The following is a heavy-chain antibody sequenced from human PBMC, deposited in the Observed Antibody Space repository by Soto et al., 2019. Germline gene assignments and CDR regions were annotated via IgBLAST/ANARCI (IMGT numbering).Heavy chain of an antibody. CDR3: AKDRSEYSGYDYWFDP. J-gene: IGHJ5*02. CDR1: GFTFSSYA. D-gene: IGHD5-12*01. Sequence: GGSLRLSCAASGFTFSSYAMSWVRQAPGKGLEWVSAISGSGGSTYYADSVKGRFTISRDNSKNTLYLQMNSLRAEDTAVYYCAKDRSEYSGYDYWFDPWGQGTLVTVSS. V-gene: IGHV3-23*01. CDR2: ISGSGGST.